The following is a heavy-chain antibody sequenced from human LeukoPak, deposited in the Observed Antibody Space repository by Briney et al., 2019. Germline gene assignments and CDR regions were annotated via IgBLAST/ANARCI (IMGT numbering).Heavy chain of an antibody. CDR3: ARDPSSTSGRNPYFDY. CDR1: GYTFTRYA. V-gene: IGHV1-18*01. CDR2: ISTYNGDT. J-gene: IGHJ4*02. Sequence: ASVKVSLNASGYTFTRYAITWVRQAPGQGLEWLGWISTYNGDTNYAQNLQGRVTMTTDTSTSTAYMEVRSLRSDDTAVYYCARDPSSTSGRNPYFDYWGQGTLVTISS. D-gene: IGHD2-2*01.